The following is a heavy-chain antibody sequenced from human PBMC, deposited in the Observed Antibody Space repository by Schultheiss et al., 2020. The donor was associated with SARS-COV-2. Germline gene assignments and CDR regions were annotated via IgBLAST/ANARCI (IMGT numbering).Heavy chain of an antibody. V-gene: IGHV4-4*07. Sequence: SETLSLTCTVSGGSISSYYWSWIRQPAGKGLEWIGRKNPSGSTNYNPSLRSRVTMSVDTSKNQFSLRLSSVTAADTAVYYCARDRGDGYFDYWGQGTLVTVSS. D-gene: IGHD3-10*01. CDR3: ARDRGDGYFDY. J-gene: IGHJ4*02. CDR1: GGSISSYY. CDR2: KNPSGST.